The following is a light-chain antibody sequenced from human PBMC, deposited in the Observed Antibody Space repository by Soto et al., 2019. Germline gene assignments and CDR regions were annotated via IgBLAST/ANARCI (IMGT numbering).Light chain of an antibody. CDR2: GAS. V-gene: IGKV3-20*01. CDR3: QHYGRAPWT. CDR1: QSVGGNY. Sequence: EIVLTQSPGTLSLSPGERATLSCRASQSVGGNYLARFQQKPGQTPRVLFYGASSRATGISDRFSARGSGTDFTLTISRLEPEDFAVYYCQHYGRAPWTFGQGTKVEIK. J-gene: IGKJ1*01.